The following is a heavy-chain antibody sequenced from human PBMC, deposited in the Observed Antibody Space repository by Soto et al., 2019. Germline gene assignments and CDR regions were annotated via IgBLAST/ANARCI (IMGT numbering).Heavy chain of an antibody. Sequence: EVQLVQSGAEVKKPGESLKISCKGSGYSFTSYWIGWVRQMPGKGLEWMGIIYPGDSDTRYSPSFQGQVTISADKSISTAYLQWSSLKASDTAMYYCASTSHYYGSGSDAFDIWGQGTMVTVSS. CDR2: IYPGDSDT. CDR3: ASTSHYYGSGSDAFDI. V-gene: IGHV5-51*03. CDR1: GYSFTSYW. D-gene: IGHD3-10*01. J-gene: IGHJ3*02.